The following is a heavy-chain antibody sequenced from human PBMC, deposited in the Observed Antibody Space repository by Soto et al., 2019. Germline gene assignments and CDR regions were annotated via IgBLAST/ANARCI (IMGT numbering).Heavy chain of an antibody. CDR3: AKDIRWKGEFDC. Sequence: QVQLVESGGGVVQPGRSLRLSCAASGFTFSSYGMHWVRQAPGKGLEWVAVISYDGSNKYYADSVKGRFTISRDNSKNTLYLQMNSLRAEDTAVYYCAKDIRWKGEFDCWGQGTLVTVSS. CDR1: GFTFSSYG. D-gene: IGHD1-1*01. J-gene: IGHJ4*02. CDR2: ISYDGSNK. V-gene: IGHV3-30*18.